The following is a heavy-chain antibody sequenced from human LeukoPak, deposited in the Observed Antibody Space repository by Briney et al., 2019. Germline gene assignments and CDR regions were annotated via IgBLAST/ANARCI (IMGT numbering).Heavy chain of an antibody. CDR3: GRSAGFVHFDH. CDR1: GGSFSGYY. V-gene: IGHV4-34*01. CDR2: INHSGST. J-gene: IGHJ4*02. D-gene: IGHD3-16*01. Sequence: PSETLSLTCAVYGGSFSGYYWSWIRQPPGKGLEWIGEINHSGSTNYNPSLKSRVTISVDTSKNQFSLMVRSVTAAATAVDYCGRSAGFVHFDHWGQGTLVTVTS.